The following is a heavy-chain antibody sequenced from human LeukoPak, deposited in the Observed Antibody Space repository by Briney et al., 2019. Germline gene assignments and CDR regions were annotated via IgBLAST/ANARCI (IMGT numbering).Heavy chain of an antibody. CDR1: GFTFSSYS. CDR2: ISSSSSYI. CDR3: SRDGRQGDQSAFDI. J-gene: IGHJ3*02. D-gene: IGHD2-21*01. V-gene: IGHV3-21*04. Sequence: GGSLRLSCAASGFTFSSYSMNWVRQAPGKGLEWVSSISSSSSYIYYADSVKGRFTISRDNAKNSLYLHMNNLRTEDTAVYYCSRDGRQGDQSAFDIWGQGTMVTVSS.